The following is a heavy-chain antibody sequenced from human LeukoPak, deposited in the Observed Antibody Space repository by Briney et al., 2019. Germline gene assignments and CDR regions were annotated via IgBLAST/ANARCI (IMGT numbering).Heavy chain of an antibody. J-gene: IGHJ4*02. V-gene: IGHV4-39*07. D-gene: IGHD2-2*01. CDR1: GGSISSSRYY. CDR3: GRGGYCSSTSCHLGPFDY. CDR2: IFYSGST. Sequence: SETLSLTCTVSGGSISSSRYYWGWIRQPPGKGLEWIGSIFYSGSTYYNSSLKSRVTISVDTSRNQISLKLSSVTAADTAVYSCGRGGYCSSTSCHLGPFDYWGQGTLAAVSS.